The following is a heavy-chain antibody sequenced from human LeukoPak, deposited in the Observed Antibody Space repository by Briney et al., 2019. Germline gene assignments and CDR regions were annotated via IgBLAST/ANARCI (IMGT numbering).Heavy chain of an antibody. CDR2: INQDGGVR. D-gene: IGHD3-16*01. V-gene: IGHV3-7*01. CDR1: GFTFNRHW. Sequence: GGSLRLSCEASGFTFNRHWMSWVRQAPGEGLEWVASINQDGGVRNHLDSVKGRFITSRDNAKSSLSLQMSSLRVEDTAVYYCARLLGESTIYDLWGQGTLVTVSS. CDR3: ARLLGESTIYDL. J-gene: IGHJ5*02.